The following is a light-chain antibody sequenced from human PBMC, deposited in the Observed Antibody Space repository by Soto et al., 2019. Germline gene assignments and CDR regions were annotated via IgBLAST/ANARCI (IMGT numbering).Light chain of an antibody. CDR1: QSISNF. CDR2: AAS. J-gene: IGKJ1*01. CDR3: LQLNTYPWT. Sequence: DIQMTQSPSSLSASVGDRVTITCRASQSISNFLNWYQQKPGKAPKLLIYAASSFQSGVPSRFSGSGSGTEFTLTISSLQPEDVATYYCLQLNTYPWTFGQGTKVDIK. V-gene: IGKV1-17*01.